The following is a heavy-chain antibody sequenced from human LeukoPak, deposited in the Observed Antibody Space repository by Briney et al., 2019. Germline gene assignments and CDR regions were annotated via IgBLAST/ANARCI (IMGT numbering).Heavy chain of an antibody. Sequence: GGSLRLSCAASGFTFSSVSMSWVRQAPGKGLEWISYISSSSSTICYADSVKGRFTISRDNAKNSVYLQMNSLRAEDTAVYSCARARSGNYFDYWGQGTLVTVSS. V-gene: IGHV3-48*01. CDR1: GFTFSSVS. J-gene: IGHJ4*02. D-gene: IGHD3-3*01. CDR3: ARARSGNYFDY. CDR2: ISSSSSTI.